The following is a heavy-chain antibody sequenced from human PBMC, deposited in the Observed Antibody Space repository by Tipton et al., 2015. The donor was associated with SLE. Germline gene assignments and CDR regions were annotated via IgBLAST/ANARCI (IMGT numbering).Heavy chain of an antibody. CDR2: IYYSGST. D-gene: IGHD6-19*01. CDR1: GGSISSGGYY. Sequence: TLSLTCTVSGGSISSGGYYWSWIRQHPGKGLEWIGYIYYSGSTNYNPSLKSRVTISVDTSKNQFSLKLSSVTAADTAVYYCARDRGWDAFDIWGQGTMVTVSS. V-gene: IGHV4-31*03. J-gene: IGHJ3*02. CDR3: ARDRGWDAFDI.